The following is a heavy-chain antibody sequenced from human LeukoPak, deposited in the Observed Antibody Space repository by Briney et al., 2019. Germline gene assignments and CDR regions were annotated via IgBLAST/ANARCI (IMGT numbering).Heavy chain of an antibody. CDR2: ISGSGGST. D-gene: IGHD3-10*01. CDR3: AKSGSGSYYFDY. Sequence: PGGSLRLSCAASGFTLSSYAMSWVRQAPGKGLEWVSAISGSGGSTYYADSVKGRFTISRDNSKNTLYLQMNSLRAEDTAVYYCAKSGSGSYYFDYWGQGTLVTVSS. CDR1: GFTLSSYA. V-gene: IGHV3-23*01. J-gene: IGHJ4*02.